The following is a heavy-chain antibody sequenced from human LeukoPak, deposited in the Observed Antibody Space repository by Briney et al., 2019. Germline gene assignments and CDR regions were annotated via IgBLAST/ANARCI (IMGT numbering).Heavy chain of an antibody. CDR1: GFTFSSYW. CDR2: ISSSSSYI. V-gene: IGHV3-21*01. CDR3: ARDRLIAAAGVYYGMDV. Sequence: GGSLRLSCAASGFTFSSYWMSWVRQAPGKGLEWVSSISSSSSYIYYADSVKGRFTISRDNAKNSLYLQMNSLRAEDTAVYYCARDRLIAAAGVYYGMDVWGQGTTVTVSS. J-gene: IGHJ6*02. D-gene: IGHD6-13*01.